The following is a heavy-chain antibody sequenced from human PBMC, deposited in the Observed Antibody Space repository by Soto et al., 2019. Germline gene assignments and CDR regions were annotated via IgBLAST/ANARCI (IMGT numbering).Heavy chain of an antibody. Sequence: ASVKVSCKASGYTFTSYDINWVRQATGQGLEWMGWMNPNSGNTGYAQKFQGRVTMTRNTSISTAYMELSSLRSEDTAVYYCARAHLGGYCSGGSCYKADDFDIWGQGTMVTVSS. CDR1: GYTFTSYD. CDR2: MNPNSGNT. V-gene: IGHV1-8*01. D-gene: IGHD2-15*01. CDR3: ARAHLGGYCSGGSCYKADDFDI. J-gene: IGHJ3*02.